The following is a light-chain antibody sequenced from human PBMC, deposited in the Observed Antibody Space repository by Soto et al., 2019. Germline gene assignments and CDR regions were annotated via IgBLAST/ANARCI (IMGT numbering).Light chain of an antibody. J-gene: IGKJ1*01. CDR3: QQYTDASWT. CDR1: QSISRR. Sequence: DTQMTQSPSTLSASVGDRVTITCRASQSISRRLAWYQQQPGKAPKLLIYDASTLETGVPSRFSGSGSGTEFTLPISSLQPADFATFCCQQYTDASWTFGLGTKVEI. V-gene: IGKV1-5*01. CDR2: DAS.